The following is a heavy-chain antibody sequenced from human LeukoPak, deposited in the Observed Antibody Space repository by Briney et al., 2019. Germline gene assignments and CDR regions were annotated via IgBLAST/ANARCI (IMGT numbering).Heavy chain of an antibody. CDR1: GFTFSSCA. CDR3: ARDLVKLQFFDY. Sequence: GGCLRLSCAASGFTFSSCAMHWVRQAPGKGLEWVTVISYDGSNKYYADSVKGRFTISRDNSKNTLYLQMNSLRAEDTAVYYCARDLVKLQFFDYWGQGTLVTVSS. J-gene: IGHJ4*02. CDR2: ISYDGSNK. V-gene: IGHV3-30-3*01. D-gene: IGHD5-24*01.